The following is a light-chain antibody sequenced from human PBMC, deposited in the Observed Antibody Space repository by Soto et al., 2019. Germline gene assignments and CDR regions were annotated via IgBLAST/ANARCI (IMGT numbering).Light chain of an antibody. V-gene: IGKV1-27*01. Sequence: DIQMTQSPSSLSASVGDSVTITCRASQDIINYLTWYQQKPGKVPKLLIYAASTLQSGVPSRFSGSGSGTDFTLTISSLQPEDFATYYCQHYNSAPCTFGPGTKVDI. CDR1: QDIINY. CDR3: QHYNSAPCT. J-gene: IGKJ3*01. CDR2: AAS.